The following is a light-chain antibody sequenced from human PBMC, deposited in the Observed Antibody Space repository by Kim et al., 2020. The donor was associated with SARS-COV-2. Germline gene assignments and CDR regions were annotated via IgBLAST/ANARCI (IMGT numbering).Light chain of an antibody. CDR2: QAS. Sequence: SASVGDRVTITCRASQSTSHWVDWYQQKRGQAPKILIYQASILQSGVPSRFSGSGYGTEFTLTISSLQPDDFATYYCQQYSSFSAFGQGTKVDIK. V-gene: IGKV1-5*03. CDR3: QQYSSFSA. CDR1: QSTSHW. J-gene: IGKJ1*01.